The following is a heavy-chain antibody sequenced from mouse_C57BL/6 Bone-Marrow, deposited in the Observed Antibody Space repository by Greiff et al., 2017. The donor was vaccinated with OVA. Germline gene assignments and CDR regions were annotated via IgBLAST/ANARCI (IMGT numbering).Heavy chain of an antibody. CDR2: FSSGSSTI. CDR1: GFTFSDYG. V-gene: IGHV5-17*01. D-gene: IGHD1-1*01. Sequence: EVMLVESGGGLVKPGGSLKLSCAASGFTFSDYGMHWVRQAPEKGLEWVAYFSSGSSTIYYADTVKGRFTISRDNAKNTLFLQMTSLRTEDTAMYYFAREGPHCCGSSFLSYYFDYGGQGTTLTVSS. CDR3: AREGPHCCGSSFLSYYFDY. J-gene: IGHJ2*01.